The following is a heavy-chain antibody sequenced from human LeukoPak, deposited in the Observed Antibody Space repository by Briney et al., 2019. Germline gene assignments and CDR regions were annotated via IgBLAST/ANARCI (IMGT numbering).Heavy chain of an antibody. CDR3: AKDLNDYSNYVDVFDI. CDR1: GFTFSSYG. V-gene: IGHV3-30*02. J-gene: IGHJ3*02. CDR2: IRYDGSNK. D-gene: IGHD4-11*01. Sequence: PGRSLRLSCAASGFTFSSYGMHWVRQAPGKGLEWVTFIRYDGSNKYYADSVKGRFTISRDNSKNTLYLQMNSLRAEDTAVYSCAKDLNDYSNYVDVFDIWGQGTMVTVSS.